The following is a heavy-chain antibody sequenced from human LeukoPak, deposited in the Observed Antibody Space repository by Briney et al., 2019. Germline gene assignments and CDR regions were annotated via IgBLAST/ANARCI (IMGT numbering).Heavy chain of an antibody. D-gene: IGHD2-15*01. CDR2: INHSGST. CDR3: ARNPGSESPDW. Sequence: SETLSLTCAVYGGSFSGYYWSWIRQPPGKGLEWIGEINHSGSTNYNPSLKSRVTISVDTSSNQFSLRLTSVTAADTAVYYCARNPGSESPDWWGQGTLVTVSS. J-gene: IGHJ4*02. CDR1: GGSFSGYY. V-gene: IGHV4-34*01.